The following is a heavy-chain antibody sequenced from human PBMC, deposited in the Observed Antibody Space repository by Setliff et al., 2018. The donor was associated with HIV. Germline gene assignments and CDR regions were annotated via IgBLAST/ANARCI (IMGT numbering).Heavy chain of an antibody. CDR1: GYTFTSYG. V-gene: IGHV1-18*01. CDR3: ARGDYGSGSYYPYYFYYGMDV. CDR2: ISAYNGNT. D-gene: IGHD3-10*01. Sequence: ASVKVSCKASGYTFTSYGISWVRQAPGQGLEWMGWISAYNGNTNYAQKLQGRVTMTTDTSTSTAYMELRSLRADDTAVYYCARGDYGSGSYYPYYFYYGMDVWGQGTTVTVSS. J-gene: IGHJ6*02.